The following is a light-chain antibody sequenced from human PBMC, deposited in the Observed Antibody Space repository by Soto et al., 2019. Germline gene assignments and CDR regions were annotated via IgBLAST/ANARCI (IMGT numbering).Light chain of an antibody. CDR3: QQYGNSPIT. J-gene: IGKJ5*01. CDR2: GAS. CDR1: QYVAGAY. V-gene: IGKV3-20*01. Sequence: EILLTQSPDTLSLSPGEWATVSCRASQYVAGAYLAWYQQKPGQAPRLLIYGASSRATGVPDRVSGSGSGTDFTLTINRLEPEDFAVYYCQQYGNSPITFGPGTRLEIK.